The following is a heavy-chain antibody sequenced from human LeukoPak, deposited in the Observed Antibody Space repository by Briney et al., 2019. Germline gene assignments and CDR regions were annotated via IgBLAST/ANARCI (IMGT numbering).Heavy chain of an antibody. CDR3: ARHPGRLFDY. CDR1: GVSISSSSFY. CDR2: IYYSGNT. Sequence: SETLSLTCSVSGVSISSSSFYWGWIRQPPGKGLEWIGSIYYSGNTYYNPSLKSRVSISVDTSKNQFSLKLNSVTAADTAVYYCARHPGRLFDYWGQGTLVTVSS. V-gene: IGHV4-39*01. J-gene: IGHJ4*02.